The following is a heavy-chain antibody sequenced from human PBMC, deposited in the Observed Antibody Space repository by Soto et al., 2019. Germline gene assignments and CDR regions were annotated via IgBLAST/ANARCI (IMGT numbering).Heavy chain of an antibody. Sequence: PGESLKISCKGSGYNFACYWIAWVRQMPGKGLELMGIIYPSDSDTRYRPSFQGQVTISADKSISSAYLQWSSLRASDTAMYYCARGGVSTSTFDYWGQGTPVTVSS. CDR1: GYNFACYW. CDR2: IYPSDSDT. CDR3: ARGGVSTSTFDY. D-gene: IGHD3-3*01. J-gene: IGHJ4*02. V-gene: IGHV5-51*01.